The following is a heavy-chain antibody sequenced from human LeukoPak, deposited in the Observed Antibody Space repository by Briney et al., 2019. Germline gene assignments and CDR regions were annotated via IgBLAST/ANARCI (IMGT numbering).Heavy chain of an antibody. CDR2: IYSGGST. D-gene: IGHD1-14*01. J-gene: IGHJ4*02. V-gene: IGHV3-66*01. CDR1: GFTFCGCG. Sequence: GGSLRGSPADPGFTFCGCGMDWVRRGLGKRMEWVSVIYSGGSTHYAASVKGRFTISRDNSKNTLYLQMNSLRAEDTAVYYCARSRYGTTWSSSWEFDYWCQGGLLTVS. CDR3: ARSRYGTTWSSSWEFDY.